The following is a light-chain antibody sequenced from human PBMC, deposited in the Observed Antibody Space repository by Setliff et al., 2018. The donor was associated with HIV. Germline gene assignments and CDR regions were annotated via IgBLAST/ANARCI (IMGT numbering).Light chain of an antibody. V-gene: IGLV2-23*02. J-gene: IGLJ1*01. CDR3: CSYAGRYTPYV. CDR2: EVS. CDR1: SSDVGSYNL. Sequence: QSVLTQPASVSGSPGQSITLSRTGTSSDVGSYNLVSWFQQHPGKAPKLIIYEVSKRPSGVSSRFSGSKSGNTASLTISGLQAEDEADYYCCSYAGRYTPYVFGTGTKV.